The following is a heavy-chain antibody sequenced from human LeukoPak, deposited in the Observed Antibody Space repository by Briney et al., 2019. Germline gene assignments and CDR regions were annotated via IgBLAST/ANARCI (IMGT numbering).Heavy chain of an antibody. CDR3: ARVTGYSSSWYVDY. CDR2: INPNSGGT. V-gene: IGHV1-2*02. D-gene: IGHD6-13*01. Sequence: ASVKVSCKASGYTFTGYSMHWVRQAPGQGLEWMGWINPNSGGTNSAQKLQGRVTMTTDTSTSTAYMELRSLRSDDTAVYYCARVTGYSSSWYVDYWGQGTLVTVSS. CDR1: GYTFTGYS. J-gene: IGHJ4*02.